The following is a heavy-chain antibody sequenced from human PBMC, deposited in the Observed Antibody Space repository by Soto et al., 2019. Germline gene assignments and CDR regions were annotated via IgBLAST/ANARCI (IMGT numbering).Heavy chain of an antibody. CDR1: GGSFSAYY. CDR3: ARRQVAAGSLNYYGMDV. V-gene: IGHV4-34*01. Sequence: PSETLSLTCAVYGGSFSAYYWSWIRQPPGKGLEWIGEINHSGSTNYNPSLKSRVTISVDTSKNQFSLRLSSVTAADTAVYYCARRQVAAGSLNYYGMDVWGQGTTVTVSS. D-gene: IGHD6-13*01. J-gene: IGHJ6*02. CDR2: INHSGST.